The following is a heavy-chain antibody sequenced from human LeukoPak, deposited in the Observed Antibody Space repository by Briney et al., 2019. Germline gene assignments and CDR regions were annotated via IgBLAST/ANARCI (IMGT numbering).Heavy chain of an antibody. V-gene: IGHV1-18*04. CDR3: ARESLQGGWFDP. Sequence: ASVKVSCKASGYTFTSYGISWVRQAPGQGLEWMGWISAYNGNTNYAQKLQGRVTMTTDTSTSTAYMELRSLRSDDTAVYYRARESLQGGWFDPWGQGTLVTVSS. CDR2: ISAYNGNT. CDR1: GYTFTSYG. J-gene: IGHJ5*02.